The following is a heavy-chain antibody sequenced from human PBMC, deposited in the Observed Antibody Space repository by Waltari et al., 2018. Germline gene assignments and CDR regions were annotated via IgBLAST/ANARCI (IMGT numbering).Heavy chain of an antibody. CDR3: ARRFMTGEGLTLNWLDP. J-gene: IGHJ5*02. Sequence: AEVKKPGESLRISCRDSGYGFDSYWIAWVRQRPGKGLEWMGHIYPGDSDTRYNPSFQGQVTISADKSVTTVYLQWSSLKTSDSGIYYCARRFMTGEGLTLNWLDPWGQGTLVTVSS. CDR1: GYGFDSYW. V-gene: IGHV5-51*01. D-gene: IGHD3-16*01. CDR2: IYPGDSDT.